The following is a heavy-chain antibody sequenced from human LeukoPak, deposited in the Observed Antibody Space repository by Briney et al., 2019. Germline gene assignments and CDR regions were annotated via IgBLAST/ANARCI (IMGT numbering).Heavy chain of an antibody. J-gene: IGHJ4*02. V-gene: IGHV4-39*01. CDR3: ARRGDILTDYAFDY. CDR1: GGSINSNSHH. CDR2: IYYSGTT. D-gene: IGHD3-9*01. Sequence: SETLSLTCSVSGGSINSNSHHWDWIRQAPGKGLEWIGNIYYSGTTSYNPSLKGRATISVDTSKNQFSLRLSSVTAADTAGYYCARRGDILTDYAFDYWGQGTLVTVSS.